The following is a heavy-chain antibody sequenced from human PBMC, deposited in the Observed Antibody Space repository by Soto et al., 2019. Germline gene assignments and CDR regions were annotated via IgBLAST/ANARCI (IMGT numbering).Heavy chain of an antibody. CDR2: FDPEDGET. D-gene: IGHD6-6*01. J-gene: IGHJ5*02. CDR3: ATMARIAARPGYNWFDP. CDR1: GYTLTELS. Sequence: QVQLVQSGAEVKKPGASVKVSCKVSGYTLTELSMHWVRQAPGKGREWMGGFDPEDGETIYAQKFQGRVTMTEDTSTATAYMELSSLRSEDTAVYYCATMARIAARPGYNWFDPWGQGTLVTVSS. V-gene: IGHV1-24*01.